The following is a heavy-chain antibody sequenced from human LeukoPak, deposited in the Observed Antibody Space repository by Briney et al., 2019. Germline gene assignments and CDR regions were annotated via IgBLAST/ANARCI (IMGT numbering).Heavy chain of an antibody. CDR1: GGSISSYY. J-gene: IGHJ3*01. Sequence: SETLSLTCTVSGGSISSYYWSWIRQPAGKGLEWIGRIYTSGSTNYNPSLKSRVTMSVDTSKNQFSLKLSSVTAADTAVYYCAASPNYYDSRGRRGALVVWGQGTMVTVSS. V-gene: IGHV4-4*07. CDR3: AASPNYYDSRGRRGALVV. CDR2: IYTSGST. D-gene: IGHD3-22*01.